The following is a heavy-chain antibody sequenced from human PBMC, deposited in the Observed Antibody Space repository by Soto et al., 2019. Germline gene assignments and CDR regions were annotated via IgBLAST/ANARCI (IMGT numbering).Heavy chain of an antibody. CDR3: GKERRGSGWSVCNF. CDR1: GFTFRDYA. V-gene: IGHV3-23*01. CDR2: ISGDGNSA. Sequence: GGSLRLSCAASGFTFRDYAMNWVRLSPGKGLEWVSDISGDGNSARYADSVKGRFTISRDNSKDTLYLQMNSLRVDDTAVYYCGKERRGSGWSVCNFWGQGSLVTVSS. J-gene: IGHJ4*02. D-gene: IGHD6-19*01.